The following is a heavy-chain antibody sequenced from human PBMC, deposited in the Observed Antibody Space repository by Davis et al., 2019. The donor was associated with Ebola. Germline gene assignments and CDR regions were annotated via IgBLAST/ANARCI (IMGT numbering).Heavy chain of an antibody. V-gene: IGHV4-59*01. Sequence: MPSETLSLTCTVSGGSITSYQWNWVRQSPGKGLEWLGSIHSSGTTNYNPSLKSRFTISMDTSQNQFSLRLNSVTPADTAVYYCAKDNPLRWFGPWGQGTLVTVSS. CDR2: IHSSGTT. CDR3: AKDNPLRWFGP. CDR1: GGSITSYQ. J-gene: IGHJ5*02. D-gene: IGHD1-14*01.